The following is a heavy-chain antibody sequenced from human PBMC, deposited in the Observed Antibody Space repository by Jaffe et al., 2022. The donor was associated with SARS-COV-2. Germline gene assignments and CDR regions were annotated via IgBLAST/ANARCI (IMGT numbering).Heavy chain of an antibody. CDR2: IWYDGSNK. V-gene: IGHV3-33*06. CDR1: GFTFSSYG. D-gene: IGHD5-12*01. J-gene: IGHJ6*02. Sequence: QVQLVESGGGVVQPGRSLRLSCAASGFTFSSYGMHWVRQAPGKGLEWVAVIWYDGSNKYYADSVKGRFTISRDNSKNTLYLQMNSLRAEDTAVYYCAKVGPLRRGYEYHYYYGMDVWGQGTTVTVSS. CDR3: AKVGPLRRGYEYHYYYGMDV.